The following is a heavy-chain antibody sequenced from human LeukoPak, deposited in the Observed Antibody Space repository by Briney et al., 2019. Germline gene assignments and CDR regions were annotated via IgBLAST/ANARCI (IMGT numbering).Heavy chain of an antibody. CDR3: ARGLGSSSWYEFDY. CDR2: ISSSISYI. Sequence: ETLSLTCAVSGGSFSGYYWSWVRQAPGEGLEWVSSISSSISYIYYADSVKGRFTISRDNAKNSLYLQMNSLRAEHTAVYYCARGLGSSSWYEFDYWGQGTLVTVSS. D-gene: IGHD6-13*01. V-gene: IGHV3-21*01. J-gene: IGHJ4*02. CDR1: GGSFSGYY.